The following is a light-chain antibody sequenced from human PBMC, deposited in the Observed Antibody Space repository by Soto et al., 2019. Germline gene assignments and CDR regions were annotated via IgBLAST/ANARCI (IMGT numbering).Light chain of an antibody. J-gene: IGKJ4*01. V-gene: IGKV1-5*03. CDR1: QSISSG. CDR3: LQYSSDPVT. Sequence: DIQMTQSPSTLSASVGDRVTITCRASQSISSGLAWYQLKPGKAPKNLIYTASSLESGVPSRSSGSGSGAEFTLTISSLQPDDFATYYCLQYSSDPVTFGGGTKVEIK. CDR2: TAS.